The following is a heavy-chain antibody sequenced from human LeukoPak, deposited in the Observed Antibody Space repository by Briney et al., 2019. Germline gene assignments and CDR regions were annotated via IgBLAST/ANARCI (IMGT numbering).Heavy chain of an antibody. CDR2: ISAYNGNS. Sequence: ASVKVSCKASGYTFTSYSINWVRQAPGQGLEWMGWISAYNGNSHYTQKFQGRVTMTTDTSTSTAYMELRSLRSDDTAVYYCARVTGGSYYGDYWGQGTLVTVSS. J-gene: IGHJ4*02. V-gene: IGHV1-18*04. CDR1: GYTFTSYS. CDR3: ARVTGGSYYGDY. D-gene: IGHD1-26*01.